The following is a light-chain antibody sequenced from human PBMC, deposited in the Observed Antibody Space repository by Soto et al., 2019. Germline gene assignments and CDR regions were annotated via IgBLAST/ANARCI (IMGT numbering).Light chain of an antibody. CDR3: SSNASDNSWV. CDR2: EVT. V-gene: IGLV2-14*01. Sequence: QSALTQPASVSGSPGQSITISCIGASSDVGLYNYVSWYQQHPGKAPKLMIYEVTNRPSGVSNRFSGSKSGNTASLTISGLQAGDEADYYCSSNASDNSWVFGGGTTLTVL. CDR1: SSDVGLYNY. J-gene: IGLJ3*02.